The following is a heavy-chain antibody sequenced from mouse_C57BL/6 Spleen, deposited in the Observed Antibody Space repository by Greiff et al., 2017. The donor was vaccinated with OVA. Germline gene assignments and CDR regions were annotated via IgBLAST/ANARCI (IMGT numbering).Heavy chain of an antibody. D-gene: IGHD1-2*01. V-gene: IGHV5-9-1*02. Sequence: EVQRVESGEGLVKPGGSLKLSCAASGFTFSSYAMSWVRQTPEKRLEWVAYISSGGDYIYYADTVKGRFTISRDNARNTLYLQMSSLKSEDTAMYYCTRDSSSYYAMDYWGQGTSVTVSS. CDR3: TRDSSSYYAMDY. CDR1: GFTFSSYA. J-gene: IGHJ4*01. CDR2: ISSGGDYI.